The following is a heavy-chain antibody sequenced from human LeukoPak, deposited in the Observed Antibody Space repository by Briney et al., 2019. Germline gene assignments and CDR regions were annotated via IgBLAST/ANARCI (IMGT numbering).Heavy chain of an antibody. CDR1: GGSLSSYY. CDR2: IYTSGST. J-gene: IGHJ6*03. Sequence: PSETLSLTCTVSGGSLSSYYWSWLRQPAGKGLEWIGRIYTSGSTNYNPSLKSRVTMSVDTSKNQFSLKLSSVTAADTAVYYCARDPSYYYYYMDVWGKGTTVTVSS. V-gene: IGHV4-4*07. CDR3: ARDPSYYYYYMDV.